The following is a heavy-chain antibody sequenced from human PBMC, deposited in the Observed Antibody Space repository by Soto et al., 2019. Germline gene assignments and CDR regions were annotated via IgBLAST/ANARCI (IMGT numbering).Heavy chain of an antibody. Sequence: GASVKVSCKASGYTFTGYYMHWVRQAPGQGLEWMGWINPNSGGTNYAQKFQGRVTMTRDTSISTAYMELSRLRSDDTAVYYCERYPQPFFPVDIWGQGTMVTVSS. CDR1: GYTFTGYY. J-gene: IGHJ3*02. CDR3: ERYPQPFFPVDI. CDR2: INPNSGGT. D-gene: IGHD3-3*02. V-gene: IGHV1-2*02.